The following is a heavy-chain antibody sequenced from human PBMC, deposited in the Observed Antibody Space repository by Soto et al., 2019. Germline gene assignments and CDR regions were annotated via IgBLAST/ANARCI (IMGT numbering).Heavy chain of an antibody. V-gene: IGHV4-61*01. Sequence: KASETLSLTCTVSGGSVSSGSYYWSWIRQPPGKGLEWIGYIYYSGSTNYNPSLKSRVTISVDTSKNQFSLKLSSVTAADTAVYYCARGEDYGGNLLGSYFGYWGQGTLVTVSS. CDR1: GGSVSSGSYY. CDR2: IYYSGST. CDR3: ARGEDYGGNLLGSYFGY. J-gene: IGHJ4*02. D-gene: IGHD4-17*01.